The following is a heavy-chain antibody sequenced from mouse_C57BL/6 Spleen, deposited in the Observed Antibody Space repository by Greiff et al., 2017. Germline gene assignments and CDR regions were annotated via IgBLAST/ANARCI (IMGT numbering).Heavy chain of an antibody. D-gene: IGHD1-1*02. CDR2: IDPSDSYT. V-gene: IGHV1-69*01. CDR3: ARWDYGRGYFDV. Sequence: QVQLQQSGAELVMPGASVKLSCKASGYTFTSYWMHWVKQRPGQGLEWIGEIDPSDSYTNYNQKFKGKSTLTVDKSSSTAYMQLSSLTSEDSAVYYCARWDYGRGYFDVWGTGTTVTVSS. CDR1: GYTFTSYW. J-gene: IGHJ1*03.